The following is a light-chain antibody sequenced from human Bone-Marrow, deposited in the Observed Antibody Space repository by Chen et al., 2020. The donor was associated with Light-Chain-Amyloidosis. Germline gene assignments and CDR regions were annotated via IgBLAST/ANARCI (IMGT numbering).Light chain of an antibody. CDR2: DNS. V-gene: IGLV3-21*02. J-gene: IGLJ3*02. CDR3: QVWDRSSDRPV. CDR1: NIGSTS. Sequence: SYVLTQPSSVSGAPGQTARMACGGNNIGSTSVHWYQQTPGQAPLRVVYDNSDRPSGIPERLSGSNAGNTATLTSSRVEAGDEADYYCQVWDRSSDRPVFGGGTKLTVL.